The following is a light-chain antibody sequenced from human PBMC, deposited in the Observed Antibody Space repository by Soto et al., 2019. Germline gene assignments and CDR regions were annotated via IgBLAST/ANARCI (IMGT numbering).Light chain of an antibody. Sequence: DIQMTQSPSTLSGSIGDRVTITCRASQTISSWLAWYQQKPGKAPKLQIYKAPTLKSGVPSRFSGSGSGTEFTLTISSLQPDDFATYYCQHYNSYSEAFGQGTKVDIK. J-gene: IGKJ1*01. CDR2: KAP. V-gene: IGKV1-5*03. CDR3: QHYNSYSEA. CDR1: QTISSW.